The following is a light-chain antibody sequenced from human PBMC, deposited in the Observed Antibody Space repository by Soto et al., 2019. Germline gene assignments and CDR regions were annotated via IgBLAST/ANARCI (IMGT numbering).Light chain of an antibody. V-gene: IGKV3-15*01. Sequence: EIVMTQSPATLSVSPGERATLSCRASQSVSSDLAWYHQKPGPAPRLLIYSASTRATGIPARFSGSVSGTEFDLTISGLQSEDFAGYYCQQYNNWPRTFGQGTKVEIK. CDR1: QSVSSD. CDR2: SAS. J-gene: IGKJ1*01. CDR3: QQYNNWPRT.